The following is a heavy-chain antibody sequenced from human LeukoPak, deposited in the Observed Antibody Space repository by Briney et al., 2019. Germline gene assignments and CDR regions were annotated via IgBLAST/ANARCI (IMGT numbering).Heavy chain of an antibody. V-gene: IGHV3-21*05. CDR2: ISSSSSYI. CDR1: GFTFSSYS. J-gene: IGHJ3*02. D-gene: IGHD3-10*01. CDR3: ARTISEDQSHDAFDI. Sequence: SGGSLRLSCAASGFTFSSYSMNWVRQAPGKGLEWVSYISSSSSYIYYAGSVKGRFTISRDNAKNSLYLQMNSLRAEDTAVYYCARTISEDQSHDAFDIWGQGTMVTVSS.